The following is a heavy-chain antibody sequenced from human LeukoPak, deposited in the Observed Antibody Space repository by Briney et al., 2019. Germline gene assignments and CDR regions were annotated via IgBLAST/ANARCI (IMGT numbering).Heavy chain of an antibody. D-gene: IGHD6-19*01. CDR1: GFTFSRHW. V-gene: IGHV4-34*01. J-gene: IGHJ2*01. CDR3: ARGEEQWLEWYFDL. Sequence: PGGSLRLSCEASGFTFSRHWMHWVRQAPGKGLEWIGEINHSGSTNYNPSLKSRVTISVDTSKNQFSLKLSSVTAADTAVYHCARGEEQWLEWYFDLWGRGTLVTVSS. CDR2: INHSGST.